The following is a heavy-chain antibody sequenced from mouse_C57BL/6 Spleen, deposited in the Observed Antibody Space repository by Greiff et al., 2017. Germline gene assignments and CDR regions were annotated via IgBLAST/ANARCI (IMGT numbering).Heavy chain of an antibody. Sequence: QVHVKQSGAELAKPGASVKLSCKASGYTFTSYWMHWVKQRPGQGLEWIGYINPSSGYTKYNQKFKDKATLTADKSSSTAYMQLSSLTYEDSAVYYCAIHDYDYWYFDVWGTGTTVTVSS. CDR3: AIHDYDYWYFDV. J-gene: IGHJ1*03. V-gene: IGHV1-7*01. CDR1: GYTFTSYW. CDR2: INPSSGYT. D-gene: IGHD2-4*01.